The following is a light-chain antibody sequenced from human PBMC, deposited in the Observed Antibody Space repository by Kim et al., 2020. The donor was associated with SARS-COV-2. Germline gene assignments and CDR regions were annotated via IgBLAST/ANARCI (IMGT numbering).Light chain of an antibody. CDR1: SSDIGSYNY. CDR2: DVR. V-gene: IGLV2-14*03. Sequence: QSALTQPASVSGSPGQSITISCTGTSSDIGSYNYVSWYQQHPGKAPRLMIYDVRNRASGISDRFSGSKSGNTASLTISGLQAEDEADYYCSSITSENLLFGPGTKVTVL. CDR3: SSITSENLL. J-gene: IGLJ1*01.